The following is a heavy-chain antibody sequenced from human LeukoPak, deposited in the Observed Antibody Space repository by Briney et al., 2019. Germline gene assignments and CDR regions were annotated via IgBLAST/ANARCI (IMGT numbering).Heavy chain of an antibody. Sequence: GRSLRLSCTVSGFNFGDFAMSWVRLAPGKGLEWLGFIRSTIYGGTTDYAASVKGRFTISRDDSKSIAYLQMNSLKTEDTAMYYCTRDYPASFDVWGQGTLVTVSS. CDR3: TRDYPASFDV. CDR1: GFNFGDFA. CDR2: IRSTIYGGTT. J-gene: IGHJ3*01. V-gene: IGHV3-49*04.